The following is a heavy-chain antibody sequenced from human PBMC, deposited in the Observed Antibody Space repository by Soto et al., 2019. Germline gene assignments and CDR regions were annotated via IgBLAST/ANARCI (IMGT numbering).Heavy chain of an antibody. D-gene: IGHD3-3*01. Sequence: EVQLVESGGGLVQPGGSLRLSCAASGFTFSSYWMSWVRQAPGKGLEWVANIKQDGSEKYYVDSVKGRFTISRDNAKKSLYLQMNSLRAEDTAVYYCARDGRDFWSGYFTGYYYMDVWGKGTTVTVSS. CDR1: GFTFSSYW. J-gene: IGHJ6*03. CDR2: IKQDGSEK. CDR3: ARDGRDFWSGYFTGYYYMDV. V-gene: IGHV3-7*01.